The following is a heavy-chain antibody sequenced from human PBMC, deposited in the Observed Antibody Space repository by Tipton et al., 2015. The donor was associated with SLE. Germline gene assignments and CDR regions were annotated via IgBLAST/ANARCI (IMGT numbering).Heavy chain of an antibody. J-gene: IGHJ4*02. CDR1: GGSIRSGDYY. V-gene: IGHV4-31*03. Sequence: TLSLTCTVSGGSIRSGDYYWSWIRQHPRKGLEWIGYIHDSGATFYNPSLRSRSAISVDTSQNQFSLRLTSVTAADTAVYYCARHLGASFDFWGQGILVTVSS. CDR2: IHDSGAT. CDR3: ARHLGASFDF.